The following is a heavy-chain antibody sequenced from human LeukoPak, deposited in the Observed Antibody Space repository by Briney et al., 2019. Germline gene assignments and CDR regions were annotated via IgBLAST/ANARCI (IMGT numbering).Heavy chain of an antibody. CDR3: ARGRGLVYP. CDR1: GGSVNSGSYF. Sequence: SETLSLTCTVSGGSVNSGSYFWSWIRQPPGKGLEWIGEINHSGSTNYNPSLKSRVTISVDTSKNQFSLKLSSVTAADTAVYYCARGRGLVYPWGQGTLVTVSS. D-gene: IGHD6-19*01. J-gene: IGHJ5*02. CDR2: INHSGST. V-gene: IGHV4-39*07.